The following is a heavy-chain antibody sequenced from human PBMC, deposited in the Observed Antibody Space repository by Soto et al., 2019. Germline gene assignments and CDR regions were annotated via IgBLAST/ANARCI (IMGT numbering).Heavy chain of an antibody. CDR2: ISYDGSNK. Sequence: QVQLVESGGGVVQPGRSLRLSCAASGFTFSSYAMHWVRQAPGKGLEWVAVISYDGSNKYYADSVKGRFTISRDNSKNTLYLQMNSLRAEDTAVYYCARGDYDSKFYYYYGMDVW. D-gene: IGHD4-17*01. J-gene: IGHJ6*01. CDR1: GFTFSSYA. CDR3: ARGDYDSKFYYYYGMDV. V-gene: IGHV3-30-3*01.